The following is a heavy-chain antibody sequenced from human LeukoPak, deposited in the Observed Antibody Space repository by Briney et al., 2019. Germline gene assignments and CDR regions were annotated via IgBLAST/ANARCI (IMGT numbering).Heavy chain of an antibody. CDR2: IYTSGST. Sequence: SQTLSLTCTVSGGSISSGSYYWSWIRQPAGKGLEWLGRIYTSGSTNYNPSLKSRVTISVDTSKNQFSLKLSSVTAADTAVYYCAREKGSNWGYYFDYWGQGTLVTVSS. V-gene: IGHV4-61*02. D-gene: IGHD7-27*01. J-gene: IGHJ4*02. CDR3: AREKGSNWGYYFDY. CDR1: GGSISSGSYY.